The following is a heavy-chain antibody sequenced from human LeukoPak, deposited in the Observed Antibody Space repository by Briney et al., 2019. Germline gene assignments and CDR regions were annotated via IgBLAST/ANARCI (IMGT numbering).Heavy chain of an antibody. CDR2: IKQDGSDK. CDR3: ARDLSGIAGYTYGRGIDY. V-gene: IGHV3-7*01. D-gene: IGHD5-18*01. J-gene: IGHJ4*02. Sequence: GGSLRLSCAASGFTFSSYWMTWVRQAPGKGLEWVANIKQDGSDKYYVDSVKGRFTTSRDNAKTSLYLQMNSLRAEDTAVYYCARDLSGIAGYTYGRGIDYWGQGTLVTVSS. CDR1: GFTFSSYW.